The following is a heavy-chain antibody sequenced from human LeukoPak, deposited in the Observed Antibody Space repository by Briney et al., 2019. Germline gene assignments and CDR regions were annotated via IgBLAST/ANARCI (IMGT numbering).Heavy chain of an antibody. CDR2: ISSSGSTI. CDR3: AGDRERYSYGKNWFDP. D-gene: IGHD5-18*01. CDR1: GFTFSDYY. J-gene: IGHJ5*02. Sequence: GGSLRLSCAASGFTFSDYYMSWIRQAPGKGLEWVSYISSSGSTIYYADSVKGRFTISRDNAKNSLYLQMNSLRAEDTAVYYCAGDRERYSYGKNWFDPWGQGTLVTVSS. V-gene: IGHV3-11*04.